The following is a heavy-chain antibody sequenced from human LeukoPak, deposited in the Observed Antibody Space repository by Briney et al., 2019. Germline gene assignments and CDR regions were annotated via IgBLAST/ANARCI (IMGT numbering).Heavy chain of an antibody. CDR2: INPNSGGT. V-gene: IGHV1-2*06. CDR1: GYTFTGYY. CDR3: AREARSGSYRHFDY. J-gene: IGHJ4*02. Sequence: ASVKVSCKASGYTFTGYYMHWVRQAPGQGLEWKGRINPNSGGTNYAQKFQGRVTMTRDTSISTAYMELSRLRSDDTAVYYCAREARSGSYRHFDYWGQGTLVTVSS. D-gene: IGHD1-26*01.